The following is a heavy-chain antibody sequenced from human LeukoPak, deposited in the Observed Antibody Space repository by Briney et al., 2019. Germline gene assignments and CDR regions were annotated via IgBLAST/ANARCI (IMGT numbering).Heavy chain of an antibody. J-gene: IGHJ5*02. D-gene: IGHD5-12*01. V-gene: IGHV4-31*03. CDR1: GGSISSGGYY. CDR3: AKERRARGYSGYDWEGFDP. CDR2: IYYSGST. Sequence: KTSETLSLTCTVSGGSISSGGYYWSWIRQHPGKGLEWIGYIYYSGSTYYNPSLKSRVTISVDTSKNQFSLKLSSVTAADTAVYYCAKERRARGYSGYDWEGFDPWGQGTLVTVSS.